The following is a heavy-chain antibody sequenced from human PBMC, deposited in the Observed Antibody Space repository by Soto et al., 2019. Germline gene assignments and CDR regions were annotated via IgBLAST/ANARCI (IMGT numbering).Heavy chain of an antibody. J-gene: IGHJ4*02. CDR2: ISAYNGNT. Sequence: ASVKVSCKASGYTFTSYGISWVRQAPGQGLEWMGWISAYNGNTNYAQKLQGRVTMTTGTSTSTAYMELRSLRSDDTAVYYCAREVVAVAGRSSPFDYWGQGTLVTVSS. CDR3: AREVVAVAGRSSPFDY. V-gene: IGHV1-18*01. CDR1: GYTFTSYG. D-gene: IGHD6-19*01.